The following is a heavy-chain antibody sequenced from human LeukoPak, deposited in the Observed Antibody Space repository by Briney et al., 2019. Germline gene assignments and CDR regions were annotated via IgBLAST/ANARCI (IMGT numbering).Heavy chain of an antibody. V-gene: IGHV1-3*01. CDR1: GYTFTTYT. CDR3: AIGHLGLSIDY. Sequence: ASVKVSCKASGYTFTTYTMHWVRQAPGQRLEWMGWINAGNGNTRYSQKFQGRVTITRDTSATTAYMELSSLRSEDTAVYYCAIGHLGLSIDYWGQGTLVTLPS. J-gene: IGHJ4*02. D-gene: IGHD2/OR15-2a*01. CDR2: INAGNGNT.